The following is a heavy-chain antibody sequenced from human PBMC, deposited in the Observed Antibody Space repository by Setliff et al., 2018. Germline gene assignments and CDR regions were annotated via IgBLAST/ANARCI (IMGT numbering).Heavy chain of an antibody. CDR2: ISGSGRNT. CDR3: TRARDRSGYWDFDY. CDR1: GLIFGNYA. Sequence: PGGSLRLSCAASGLIFGNYAMNWVRQAPGKGLEWVSGISGSGRNTYYVDSVKGRFTISRDNSQNTVFLQVNSLRPEDSAVYYCTRARDRSGYWDFDYWGQGTLVTVSS. J-gene: IGHJ4*02. V-gene: IGHV3-23*01. D-gene: IGHD3-3*01.